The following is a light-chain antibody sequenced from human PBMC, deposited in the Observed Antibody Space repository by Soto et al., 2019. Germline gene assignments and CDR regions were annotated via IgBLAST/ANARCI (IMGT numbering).Light chain of an antibody. J-gene: IGLJ1*01. CDR3: AAWDDSLSGQEV. Sequence: QSVLAQPPSASGTPGQRVTISCSGSSSNIGSNYVYWYQQLPGTAPKLLIYRNNQRPSGVPDRFSGSKSGTSASLAISGLRSEDEADDYWAAWDDSLSGQEVFGTGTKLTVL. CDR2: RNN. CDR1: SSNIGSNY. V-gene: IGLV1-47*01.